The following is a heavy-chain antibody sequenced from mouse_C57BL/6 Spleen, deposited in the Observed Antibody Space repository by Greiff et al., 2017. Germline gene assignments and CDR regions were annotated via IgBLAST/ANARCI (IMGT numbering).Heavy chain of an antibody. CDR1: GFTFSSYG. CDR2: ISSGGSYT. D-gene: IGHD1-1*01. CDR3: AREFYYGSSLYYAMDF. V-gene: IGHV5-6*01. J-gene: IGHJ4*01. Sequence: EVQGVESGGDLVKPGGSLKLSCAASGFTFSSYGMSWVRQTPDKRLEWVATISSGGSYTYYPDSVKGRFTISRDNAKNTLYLQMSSLKSEDTAMYYCAREFYYGSSLYYAMDFWGQGTSVTVSS.